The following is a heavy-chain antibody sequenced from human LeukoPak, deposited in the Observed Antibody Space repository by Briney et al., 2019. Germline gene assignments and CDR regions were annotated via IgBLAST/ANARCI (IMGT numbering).Heavy chain of an antibody. CDR2: ICSSGSVI. CDR1: GFTFSTYE. V-gene: IGHV3-48*03. J-gene: IGHJ3*02. Sequence: GGSLRLSCAASGFTFSTYEMNWVRQAPGKGLEWVSYICSSGSVIYYADSVKGRFTISRDNAKNSLYLQMNSLRVEETAIYYCARGTDSGTSTRGGAFDIWGQGTMVTVSS. D-gene: IGHD1-26*01. CDR3: ARGTDSGTSTRGGAFDI.